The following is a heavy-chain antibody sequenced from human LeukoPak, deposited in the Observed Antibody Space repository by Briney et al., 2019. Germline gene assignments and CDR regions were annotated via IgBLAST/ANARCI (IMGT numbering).Heavy chain of an antibody. D-gene: IGHD3-22*01. V-gene: IGHV1-18*01. CDR2: ISAYNGNT. CDR3: ASNYYDSSGYGSGYYYYYYGMDV. Sequence: ASVKVSCKASGYTFISYGISWVRQAPGQGLEWMGWISAYNGNTNYAQKLQGRVTMTTDTSTSTAYMELRSLRSDDTAVYYCASNYYDSSGYGSGYYYYYYGMDVWGQGTTVTVSS. CDR1: GYTFISYG. J-gene: IGHJ6*02.